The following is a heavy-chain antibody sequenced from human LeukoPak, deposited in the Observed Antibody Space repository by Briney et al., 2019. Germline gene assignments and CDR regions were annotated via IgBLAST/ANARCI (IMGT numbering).Heavy chain of an antibody. CDR2: INPNSGGS. D-gene: IGHD5-18*01. CDR3: ASGIQSGGSYYYYMDV. V-gene: IGHV1-2*02. Sequence: ASVKVSCKASGYTFTGYYMHWVRQAPGQGLEWTGWINPNSGGSNYAQKFQGRVTMTRDTSISTAYMELSRLRSDDTAVYYCASGIQSGGSYYYYMDVWGKGTTVTVSS. CDR1: GYTFTGYY. J-gene: IGHJ6*03.